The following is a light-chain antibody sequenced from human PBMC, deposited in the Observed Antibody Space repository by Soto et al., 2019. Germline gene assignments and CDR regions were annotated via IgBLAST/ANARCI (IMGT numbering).Light chain of an antibody. CDR1: QNFLYGSNNKNY. J-gene: IGKJ2*01. V-gene: IGKV4-1*01. Sequence: DIVMTQSPDSLAVSLGERATINCKSSQNFLYGSNNKNYLAWYQQKPGQPPKLLIYWASTRESGVPDRFSGSGSGTDFTLTISSLQAEDVAVYYCQQYYSTPYTFGQGTKLEIK. CDR2: WAS. CDR3: QQYYSTPYT.